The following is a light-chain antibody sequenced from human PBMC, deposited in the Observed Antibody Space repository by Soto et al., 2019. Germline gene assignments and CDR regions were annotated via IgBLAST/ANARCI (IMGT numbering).Light chain of an antibody. V-gene: IGKV3-20*01. J-gene: IGKJ1*01. CDR3: QQFGSSSWT. CDR1: QSIHTS. Sequence: VLTQSPATLSLSPGERATLSCRASQSIHTSLAWYQQKSGKPPRLVIYDSTLRANGVPDRFGGSRSGTEFTLTISRLEPEDFAVYYCQQFGSSSWTFGQGTKVDIK. CDR2: DST.